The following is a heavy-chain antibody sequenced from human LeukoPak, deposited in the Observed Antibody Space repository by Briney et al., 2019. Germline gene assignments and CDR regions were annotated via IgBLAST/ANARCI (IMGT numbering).Heavy chain of an antibody. CDR1: GYNFPIYW. CDR2: IYPDDSNT. J-gene: IGHJ6*03. V-gene: IGHV5-51*01. Sequence: GVPLKISCQGSGYNFPIYWIGWVGQMPGHGREWMGIIYPDDSNTIYGPSFQGQVTISADKSYNTAYLEWSSLKASDTANYYCARQGAAGKYYYYYLDVWGKGTTVTVSS. CDR3: ARQGAAGKYYYYYLDV. D-gene: IGHD6-13*01.